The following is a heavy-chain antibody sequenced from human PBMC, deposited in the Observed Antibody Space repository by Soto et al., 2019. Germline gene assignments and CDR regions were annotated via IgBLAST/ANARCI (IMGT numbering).Heavy chain of an antibody. J-gene: IGHJ4*02. CDR3: ARRDTSGFLRYFDN. CDR2: IVPNVGTV. V-gene: IGHV1-69*06. D-gene: IGHD3-3*01. Sequence: QMQLVQSGAEVKKPGSSVNVSCKASGGTLSSFINYPINWVRQAPGQGLEWRGGIVPNVGTVNYAQKFQGRVTITADKSTGTAYMEVRSLRSEDTALYYCARRDTSGFLRYFDNWGQGTLVTVSS. CDR1: GGTLSSFINYP.